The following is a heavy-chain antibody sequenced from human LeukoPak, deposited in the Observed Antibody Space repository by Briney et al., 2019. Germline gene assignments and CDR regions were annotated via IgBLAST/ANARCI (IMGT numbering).Heavy chain of an antibody. J-gene: IGHJ3*02. CDR3: ASRSQTGAFDI. Sequence: GESLKISCKGSGYSFTNYWIAWVRQMPEKGLEWMGVIYPGDSDARYSPSFQGQVAISADKSISTAYLQWSSLKASDTAMYYCASRSQTGAFDIWGQGTLVTVSS. D-gene: IGHD2-15*01. V-gene: IGHV5-51*01. CDR1: GYSFTNYW. CDR2: IYPGDSDA.